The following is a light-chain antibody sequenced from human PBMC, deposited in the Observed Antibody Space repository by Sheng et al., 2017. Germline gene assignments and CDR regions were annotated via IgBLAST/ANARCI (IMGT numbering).Light chain of an antibody. CDR2: QGD. CDR1: KLYEKY. V-gene: IGLV3-1*01. Sequence: SYDLTQPPSVSVSPGQTAVITCSGHKLYEKYVYWYQQKPGQSPVLVIYQGDKRPSGIPERFSASISGSTATLTISGTQAMDEADYYCQAWDTSTASWVFGGGTKLTVL. CDR3: QAWDTSTASWV. J-gene: IGLJ3*02.